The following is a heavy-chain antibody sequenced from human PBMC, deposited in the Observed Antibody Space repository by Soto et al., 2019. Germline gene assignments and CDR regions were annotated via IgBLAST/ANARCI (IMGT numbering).Heavy chain of an antibody. CDR2: ISGSGGIT. Sequence: EVQLLESGGGLVQPGGSLRLSCTASGFTFSNCAMNWVRQAPGKGLGWVSAISGSGGITYYADSVKGRFTISRDNSKNTVSLQMNSLTAEDTAVYFCAKMSPWFGELFPYYFDYWGQGTLVTVSS. CDR1: GFTFSNCA. CDR3: AKMSPWFGELFPYYFDY. V-gene: IGHV3-23*01. D-gene: IGHD3-10*01. J-gene: IGHJ4*02.